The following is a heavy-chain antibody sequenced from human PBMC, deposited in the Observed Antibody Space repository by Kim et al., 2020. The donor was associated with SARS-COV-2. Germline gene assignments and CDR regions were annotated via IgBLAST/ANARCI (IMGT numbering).Heavy chain of an antibody. CDR1: GGSISSSNW. J-gene: IGHJ4*02. D-gene: IGHD5-12*01. CDR2: IYHSGST. V-gene: IGHV4-4*02. Sequence: SETLSLTCAVSGGSISSSNWWSWVRHPPGKGLEWIGEIYHSGSTNYNPSLKSRVTISVDKSKNQFSLKLSSVTAADTAVYYCARLEGYDLRHFDYWGQGTLVTVSS. CDR3: ARLEGYDLRHFDY.